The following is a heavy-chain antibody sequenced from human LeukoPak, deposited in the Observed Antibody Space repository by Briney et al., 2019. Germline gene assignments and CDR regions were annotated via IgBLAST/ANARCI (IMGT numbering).Heavy chain of an antibody. D-gene: IGHD3-9*01. CDR3: AKDPPFLPVYYPFAS. Sequence: GGSLRLSCAASGFTFSSYAMRWVRQAPGKGLEWVSAISGSAANTHYAESVKGRFTISRDNSKSTLYLQMTTLRAEDTAVYSCAKDPPFLPVYYPFASGGQGLLFPVS. V-gene: IGHV3-23*01. CDR1: GFTFSSYA. CDR2: ISGSAANT. J-gene: IGHJ4*02.